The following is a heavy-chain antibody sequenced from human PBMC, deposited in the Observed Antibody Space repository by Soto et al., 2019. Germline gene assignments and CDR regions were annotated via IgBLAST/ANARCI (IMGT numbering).Heavy chain of an antibody. J-gene: IGHJ4*02. CDR2: IYWDDDK. V-gene: IGHV2-5*02. CDR1: GFSLDTSGVG. CDR3: AHTGGGLWCTAMGPLDY. Sequence: QITLKESGPTLVKPTQTLTLTCTFSGFSLDTSGVGVGWIRQPPGKALEWLALIYWDDDKRYSPSLKSRLTITNDTSKHQVVLTMTTVDPVDTATYDCAHTGGGLWCTAMGPLDYWGQGTPVTVSS. D-gene: IGHD5-18*01.